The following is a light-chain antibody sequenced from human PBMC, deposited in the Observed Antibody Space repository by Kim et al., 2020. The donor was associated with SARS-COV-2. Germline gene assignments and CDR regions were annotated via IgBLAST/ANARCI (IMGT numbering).Light chain of an antibody. V-gene: IGKV3-11*01. CDR3: QQRSNWPLT. J-gene: IGKJ4*01. CDR2: DAS. CDR1: QSVRTF. Sequence: LSPGERATLSCRASQSVRTFLAWYQQKPGQAPRLLIYDASNRATGIPARFSGSGSGTDFSLTISSLEPEDFAVYYYQQRSNWPLTFGGGTKVDIK.